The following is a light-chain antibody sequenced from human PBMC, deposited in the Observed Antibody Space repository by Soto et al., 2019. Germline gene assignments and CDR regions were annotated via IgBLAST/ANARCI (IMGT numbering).Light chain of an antibody. Sequence: QAVVTQPPSVSGAPGQRVTISCTGSSSNIGAGYDVHWYQQLPGTAPKLLIYGNSNRPSGVPDRFSGSKSGNSASLAITGIQAGDAADYYCQSYDSSLSGSVFGGGTKVTVL. V-gene: IGLV1-40*01. CDR3: QSYDSSLSGSV. CDR1: SSNIGAGYD. CDR2: GNS. J-gene: IGLJ2*01.